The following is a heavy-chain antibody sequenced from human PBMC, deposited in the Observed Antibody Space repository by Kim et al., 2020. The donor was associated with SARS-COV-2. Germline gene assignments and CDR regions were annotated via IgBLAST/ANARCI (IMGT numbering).Heavy chain of an antibody. Sequence: TSSPPFQGPVTISADKSLPTAYLQWSSLKASDTAMYYCARVASSGGNFDYWGQGTLVTVSS. D-gene: IGHD3-22*01. V-gene: IGHV5-10-1*01. CDR3: ARVASSGGNFDY. J-gene: IGHJ4*02.